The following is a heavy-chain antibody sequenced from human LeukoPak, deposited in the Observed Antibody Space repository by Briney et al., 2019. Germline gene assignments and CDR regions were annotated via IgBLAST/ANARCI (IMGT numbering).Heavy chain of an antibody. V-gene: IGHV4-4*09. CDR2: IYASGST. J-gene: IGHJ6*03. D-gene: IGHD2-15*01. CDR1: GGSISSYY. CDR3: AGRYGYCSGGRCNDVRYYYYYMDV. Sequence: PSETLSLTCTVSGGSISSYYWSWIRQPPGKGLEWIGYIYASGSTNYNPSLKSRVTMSVDTSKNQFSLKLSSVTAADTAVYYCAGRYGYCSGGRCNDVRYYYYYMDVWGKGTTVTVSS.